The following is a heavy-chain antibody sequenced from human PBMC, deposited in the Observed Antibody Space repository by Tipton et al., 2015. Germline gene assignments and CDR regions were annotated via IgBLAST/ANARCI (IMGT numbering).Heavy chain of an antibody. Sequence: SLRLSCAASGFTFSGYTMNWVRQAPGKGLEWVSSIRRGSPYIYYADSVKGRFIISIDNANNSLYLQMNSLGAEDTAFYYCARAPDPLPSYYNYGLDVWGQGTTVTVSS. V-gene: IGHV3-21*01. J-gene: IGHJ6*02. CDR3: ARAPDPLPSYYNYGLDV. CDR2: IRRGSPYI. CDR1: GFTFSGYT.